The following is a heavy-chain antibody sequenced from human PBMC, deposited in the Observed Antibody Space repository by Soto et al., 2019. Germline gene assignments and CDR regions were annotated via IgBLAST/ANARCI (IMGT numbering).Heavy chain of an antibody. CDR3: ARVVNPLSALAAMDY. D-gene: IGHD5-18*01. CDR2: IYPGDSDT. CDR1: GYSFTSYW. J-gene: IGHJ4*02. V-gene: IGHV5-51*01. Sequence: GESLKISCKGSGYSFTSYWIGWVRQMPGKGLEWMGIIYPGDSDTRYSPSFQGQVTISADKSISTAYLQWSSLKASDTAMYYCARVVNPLSALAAMDYWGQGTLVTVSS.